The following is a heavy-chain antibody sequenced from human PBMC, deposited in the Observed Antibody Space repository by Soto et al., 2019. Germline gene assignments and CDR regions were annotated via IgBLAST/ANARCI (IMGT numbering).Heavy chain of an antibody. Sequence: SETLSLTCTVSGGSISSYYWSWIRQPPGKGLEWIGYIYYSGSTNYNPSLKSRVTISVDTSKNQFSLKLSSVTAADTAVYYCARVSTVPSYYFDYWGQGTLVTVSS. CDR3: ARVSTVPSYYFDY. CDR2: IYYSGST. J-gene: IGHJ4*02. D-gene: IGHD4-4*01. CDR1: GGSISSYY. V-gene: IGHV4-59*01.